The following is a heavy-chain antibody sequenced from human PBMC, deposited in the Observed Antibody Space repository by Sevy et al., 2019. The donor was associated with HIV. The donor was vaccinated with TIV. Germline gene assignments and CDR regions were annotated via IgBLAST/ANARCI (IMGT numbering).Heavy chain of an antibody. Sequence: KQSQTLSLTCAISGDSVSSNSAAWNWIRQSPSRGLEWLGRTYYRSKWYNDYAVSVKSRMSINPDTSKNQFSLQLNSVTPEDTAVYFCATGIPEWELGGHWFDPWGQGTLVTVSS. V-gene: IGHV6-1*01. J-gene: IGHJ5*02. CDR3: ATGIPEWELGGHWFDP. CDR1: GDSVSSNSAA. CDR2: TYYRSKWYN. D-gene: IGHD1-26*01.